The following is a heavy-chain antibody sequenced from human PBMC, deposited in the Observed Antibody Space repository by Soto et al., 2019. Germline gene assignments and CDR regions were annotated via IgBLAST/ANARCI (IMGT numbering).Heavy chain of an antibody. V-gene: IGHV4-59*01. CDR3: ARSSLLSIAAAGTEGFDY. CDR2: IYYSGST. D-gene: IGHD6-13*01. J-gene: IGHJ4*02. Sequence: WSWIRQPPGKGLEWIGYIYYSGSTNYNPSLKSRVTISVYTSKNQFSLKLSSVTAADTAVYYCARSSLLSIAAAGTEGFDYWGQGTLVTVSS.